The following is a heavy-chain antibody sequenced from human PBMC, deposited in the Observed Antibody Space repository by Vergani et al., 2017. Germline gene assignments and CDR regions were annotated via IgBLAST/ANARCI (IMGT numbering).Heavy chain of an antibody. Sequence: QITLKESGPTLVKPTQTLTLTCTFSGFSLNTRGVSVAWIRQPTGKALDWLALIYLNDDQHYSPSLNNRVTITKDTSKNQVVLTMTNMDYVDTGTYYCVYRKAECGTTGCFYPFYYYCYMDVWGKGTTVTVSS. J-gene: IGHJ6*03. V-gene: IGHV2-5*04. CDR1: GFSLNTRGVS. CDR2: IYLNDDQ. D-gene: IGHD1-7*01. CDR3: VYRKAECGTTGCFYPFYYYCYMDV.